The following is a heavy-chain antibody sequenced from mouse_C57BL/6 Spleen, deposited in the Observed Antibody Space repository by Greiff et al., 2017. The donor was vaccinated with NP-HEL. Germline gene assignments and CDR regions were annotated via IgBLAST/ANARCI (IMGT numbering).Heavy chain of an antibody. Sequence: VHVKQSGPELVKPGASVKISCKASGYSFTDYNMNWVKQSNGKSLEWIGVINPNYGTTSYNQKFKGKATLTVDQSSSTAYMQLNSLTSEDSAVYYCARGGHYEYGGFAYWGQGTLVTVSA. V-gene: IGHV1-39*01. CDR3: ARGGHYEYGGFAY. D-gene: IGHD2-4*01. CDR1: GYSFTDYN. CDR2: INPNYGTT. J-gene: IGHJ3*01.